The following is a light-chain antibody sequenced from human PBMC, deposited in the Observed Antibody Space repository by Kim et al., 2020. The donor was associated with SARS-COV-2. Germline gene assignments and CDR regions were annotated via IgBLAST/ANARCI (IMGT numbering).Light chain of an antibody. J-gene: IGKJ2*03. Sequence: SASVGDRLTITCRASQSISSYLNWSQQKPGNAPKLLIYAASSLQSGVPSRFSGSGSGTDFTLTISSLQPEDFATYYCQQSYSTPYSFGQGTKLEIK. V-gene: IGKV1-39*01. CDR1: QSISSY. CDR2: AAS. CDR3: QQSYSTPYS.